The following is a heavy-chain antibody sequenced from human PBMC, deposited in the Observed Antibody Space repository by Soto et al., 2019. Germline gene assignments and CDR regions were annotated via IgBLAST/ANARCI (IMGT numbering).Heavy chain of an antibody. J-gene: IGHJ6*02. CDR1: GFKYTDFA. CDR2: ISYDGSYK. CDR3: ARRAWDSYYAIDV. D-gene: IGHD3-22*01. V-gene: IGHV3-30*09. Sequence: VQLVESGGGEVQPGRSLRLSCAASGFKYTDFALHWVRQAPGKGLEWVAIISYDGSYKYYADSVKGRFVISRDNPKNTLYLEMNSLRPEDTAVYFCARRAWDSYYAIDVWGQGTMVTVFS.